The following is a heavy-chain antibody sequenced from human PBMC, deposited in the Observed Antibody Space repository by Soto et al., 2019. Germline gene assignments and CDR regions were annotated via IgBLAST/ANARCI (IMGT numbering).Heavy chain of an antibody. CDR2: IYYTGST. V-gene: IGHV4-31*03. Sequence: SETLSPTCSVSGASITSGGYYWSWLRQSPGKGLEWIGHIYYTGSTFYSPSLKSRLTISLDTSKNQFSLDLRSVTAADTAMYYCARIEMASIKWGRGTLVTVSS. J-gene: IGHJ4*02. CDR1: GASITSGGYY. CDR3: ARIEMASIK.